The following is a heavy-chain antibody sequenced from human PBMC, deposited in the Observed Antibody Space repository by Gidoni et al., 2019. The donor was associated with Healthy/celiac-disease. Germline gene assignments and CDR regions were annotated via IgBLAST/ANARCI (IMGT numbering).Heavy chain of an antibody. J-gene: IGHJ6*02. Sequence: QVQLVESGGGVVQPGRSLRLSCAASGFTFSSYAMHWVRQAPGKGLEWVAVISYDGSNKYYADSVKGRFTISRDNSKNTLYLQMNSLRAEDTAVYYCARVPPGTAPWDYYGMDVWGQGTTVTVSS. CDR2: ISYDGSNK. CDR3: ARVPPGTAPWDYYGMDV. V-gene: IGHV3-30-3*01. CDR1: GFTFSSYA. D-gene: IGHD3-10*01.